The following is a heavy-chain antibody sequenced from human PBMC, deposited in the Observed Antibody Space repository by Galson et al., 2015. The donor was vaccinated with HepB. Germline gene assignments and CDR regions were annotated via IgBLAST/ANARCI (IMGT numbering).Heavy chain of an antibody. V-gene: IGHV1-69*13. CDR3: ARGPLGGVVVPAAIFSFDY. Sequence: SVKVSCKASGGTFSSYAISWVRQAPGQGLEWMGGIIPIFGTANYAQKFQGRVTITADESTSTAYMELSSLRSEDTAVYYCARGPLGGVVVPAAIFSFDYWGQGTLVTVSS. CDR2: IIPIFGTA. D-gene: IGHD2-2*01. CDR1: GGTFSSYA. J-gene: IGHJ4*02.